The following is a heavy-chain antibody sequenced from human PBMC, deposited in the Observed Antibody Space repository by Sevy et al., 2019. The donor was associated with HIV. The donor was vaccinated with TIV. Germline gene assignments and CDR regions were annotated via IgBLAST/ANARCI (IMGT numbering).Heavy chain of an antibody. CDR3: VRGSTGTFGH. CDR1: GFTLSIYW. CDR2: INSDGKIK. D-gene: IGHD3-9*01. Sequence: GGSLRLSCAASGFTLSIYWMHWVRQVPGKGLVWVSHINSDGKIKRYADSVEGRFTISGENAEKTVYLQMNSLRADDTDVYYCVRGSTGTFGHWGQGTLVTVSS. J-gene: IGHJ4*01. V-gene: IGHV3-74*01.